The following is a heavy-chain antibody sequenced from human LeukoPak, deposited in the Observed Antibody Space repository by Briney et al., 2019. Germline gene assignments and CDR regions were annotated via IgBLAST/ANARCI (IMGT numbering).Heavy chain of an antibody. Sequence: GGSLRLSCAASGFTFSSYEMNWVRQAPGKGLEWVSYISSSGSTIYYADSVQGRFIISRDNSMDTLYLQIHSLRAEDTAIYFCARLNWNFYPYYFDYWGQGTLVTVSA. CDR1: GFTFSSYE. D-gene: IGHD1-7*01. V-gene: IGHV3-48*03. CDR2: ISSSGSTI. J-gene: IGHJ4*02. CDR3: ARLNWNFYPYYFDY.